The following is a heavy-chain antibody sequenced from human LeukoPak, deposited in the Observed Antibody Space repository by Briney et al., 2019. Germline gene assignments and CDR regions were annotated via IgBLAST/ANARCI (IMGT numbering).Heavy chain of an antibody. V-gene: IGHV4-59*08. CDR3: AKYASITDPNRFDS. CDR2: IYYTGST. D-gene: IGHD1-20*01. CDR1: GGSISGYF. J-gene: IGHJ5*01. Sequence: KTSETLSLTCSVSGGSISGYFWSWIRQPPGKGLEWIGYIYYTGSTNYNPSLKSRVTISVDTSRNQFALKLSSVTAADTAMYYCAKYASITDPNRFDSWGQGTLVTVSS.